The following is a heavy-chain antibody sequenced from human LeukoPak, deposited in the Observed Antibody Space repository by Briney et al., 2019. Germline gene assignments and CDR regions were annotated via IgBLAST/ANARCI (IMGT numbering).Heavy chain of an antibody. CDR2: ISGSGGNT. J-gene: IGHJ1*01. Sequence: GGSLRLSCAASGFTFSSYSMNWVRQAPGKGLEWVSAISGSGGNTYYADSVKGRFTISRDNSKNTLDLQMDSLRVEDTAMYYCAGDRRYDSSGYFQHWGQGTLVAVSS. CDR1: GFTFSSYS. D-gene: IGHD3-22*01. V-gene: IGHV3-23*01. CDR3: AGDRRYDSSGYFQH.